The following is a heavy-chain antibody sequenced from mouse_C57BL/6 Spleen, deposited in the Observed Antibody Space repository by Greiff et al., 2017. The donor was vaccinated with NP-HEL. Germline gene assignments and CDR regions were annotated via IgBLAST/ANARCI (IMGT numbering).Heavy chain of an antibody. CDR1: GYTFTSYW. CDR2: IDPSDSYT. J-gene: IGHJ3*01. CDR3: ASPLYYGSRGFAY. V-gene: IGHV1-69*01. Sequence: QVHVKQPGAELVMPGASVKLSCKASGYTFTSYWMHWVKQRPGQGLEWIGEIDPSDSYTNYNQKFKGKSTLTVDKSSSTAYMQLSSLTSEDSAVYYCASPLYYGSRGFAYWGQGTLVTVSA. D-gene: IGHD1-1*01.